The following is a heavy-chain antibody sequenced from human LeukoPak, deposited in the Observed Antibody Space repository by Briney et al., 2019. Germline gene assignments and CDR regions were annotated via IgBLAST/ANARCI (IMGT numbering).Heavy chain of an antibody. D-gene: IGHD3-10*01. CDR1: VYTFTGYY. CDR2: INPNSGDT. J-gene: IGHJ4*02. V-gene: IGHV1-2*02. CDR3: ARGGNYGSGTYTAFDY. Sequence: ASVKVSCKASVYTFTGYYMHWVRQAPGHGLQWMGSINPNSGDTHFAQKFQGRVTMTTDTSITTAYMELSRLRSDDTAVYYCARGGNYGSGTYTAFDYWGQGALVTVSS.